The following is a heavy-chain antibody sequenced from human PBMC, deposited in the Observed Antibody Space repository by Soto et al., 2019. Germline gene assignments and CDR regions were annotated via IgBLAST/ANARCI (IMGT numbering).Heavy chain of an antibody. CDR1: GGSFSGYY. Sequence: SETLSLTCAVYGGSFSGYYWTWIRQPPGKGLGWIGEINHSGSTNYNPSLKSRVTISVDTSKNQFSLKLSSVTAADTAVYYCARGIAGYSSGWYVDWFDPWGQGTLVTVSS. CDR2: INHSGST. D-gene: IGHD6-19*01. CDR3: ARGIAGYSSGWYVDWFDP. V-gene: IGHV4-34*01. J-gene: IGHJ5*02.